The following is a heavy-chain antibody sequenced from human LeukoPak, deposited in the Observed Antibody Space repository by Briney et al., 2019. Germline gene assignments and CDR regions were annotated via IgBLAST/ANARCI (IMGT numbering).Heavy chain of an antibody. Sequence: GGSLRLSCAASGFTFDDYAMHWVRQAPGKGLEWVSGISWNSGSIGYADSVKGRFTISRDNAKNSLYLQMNSLRAEDMALYYCAKDHSPYYYDREQGAFDIWGQGTMVTVSS. J-gene: IGHJ3*02. CDR2: ISWNSGSI. CDR3: AKDHSPYYYDREQGAFDI. CDR1: GFTFDDYA. V-gene: IGHV3-9*03. D-gene: IGHD3-22*01.